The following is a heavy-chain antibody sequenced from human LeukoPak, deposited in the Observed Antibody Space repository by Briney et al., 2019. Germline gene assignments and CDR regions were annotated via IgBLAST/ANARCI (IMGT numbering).Heavy chain of an antibody. V-gene: IGHV4-34*01. CDR1: GGSFSGYY. CDR2: INHSGST. D-gene: IGHD4-23*01. CDR3: ARGLFGGRGAG. Sequence: SETLSLTCAVYGGSFSGYYWSWIRQPPGKGLEWIGEINHSGSTNYNPSLKSRVTISVDTSKNQFSLKLSSVTAADTAVYYCARGLFGGRGAGWGQGTLVTVSS. J-gene: IGHJ4*02.